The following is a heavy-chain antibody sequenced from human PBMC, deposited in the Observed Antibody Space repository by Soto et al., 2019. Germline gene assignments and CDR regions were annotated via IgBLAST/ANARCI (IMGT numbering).Heavy chain of an antibody. D-gene: IGHD6-13*01. V-gene: IGHV4-31*02. J-gene: IGHJ4*02. CDR3: ARDAPGAAPY. Sequence: ASQLQCVTRSVEGGKIVDYGCRRIRQHPEKGLEWMGYINHRGTTNYNPALKSRILISIDTSKNQFSLRLTSVTAADTAVYYCARDAPGAAPYWGQRTLVTVSS. CDR2: INHRGTT. CDR1: GGKIVDYG.